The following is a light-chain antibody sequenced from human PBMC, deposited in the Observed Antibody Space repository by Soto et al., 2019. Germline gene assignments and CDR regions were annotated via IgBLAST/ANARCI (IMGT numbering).Light chain of an antibody. Sequence: EIVMKKSPATLSVYTGERATLSCRASQSVSSNLAWYQQKPGQAPRLLIYGASTRATGIPARFSGSGSGTEFTLTISSLQSEDFAVYYCQQYYNWPPITFGQGTRLDI. J-gene: IGKJ5*01. V-gene: IGKV3-15*01. CDR2: GAS. CDR1: QSVSSN. CDR3: QQYYNWPPIT.